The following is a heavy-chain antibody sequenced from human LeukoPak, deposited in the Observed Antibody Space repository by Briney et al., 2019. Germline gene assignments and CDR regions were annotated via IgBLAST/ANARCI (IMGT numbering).Heavy chain of an antibody. Sequence: GASVKVSCKASGYTCTDYCLHWVRQAPGQGLEWMGWINPNSGAINYAQKFQGRVTLTRDTSISTAYMDLSSLRSDDTAVYYCARDRGDDSSGYYQDWFDPWGQGTLVTVSS. CDR2: INPNSGAI. CDR1: GYTCTDYC. D-gene: IGHD3-22*01. J-gene: IGHJ5*02. V-gene: IGHV1-2*02. CDR3: ARDRGDDSSGYYQDWFDP.